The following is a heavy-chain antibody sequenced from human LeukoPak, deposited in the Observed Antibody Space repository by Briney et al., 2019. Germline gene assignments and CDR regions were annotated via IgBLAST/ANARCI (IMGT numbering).Heavy chain of an antibody. D-gene: IGHD2-2*01. CDR3: ARAPGYCSSTSCYFFGAFDI. CDR1: GGSISSYY. J-gene: IGHJ3*02. CDR2: IYYSGST. Sequence: PSETLSLTCTVSGGSISSYYWSWIRQPPGKGLEWIGYIYYSGSTSYNPSLKSRVTISVDTSKNQFSLKLSSVTAADTAVYYCARAPGYCSSTSCYFFGAFDIWGQGTMVTVSS. V-gene: IGHV4-59*01.